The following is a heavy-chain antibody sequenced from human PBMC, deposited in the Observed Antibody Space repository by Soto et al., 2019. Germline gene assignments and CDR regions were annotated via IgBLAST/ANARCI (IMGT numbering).Heavy chain of an antibody. D-gene: IGHD6-19*01. CDR3: AGGWFFFDY. J-gene: IGHJ4*02. CDR1: GFTFNAYG. V-gene: IGHV3-30*03. Sequence: ESGGGVVQPGRSLRLSCAASGFTFNAYGMHWARQAPGKGLEWVAGISSDGNNKYYADSVKGRFTISRDNSKNTLYLQMSGLRTEDTAVDYCAGGWFFFDYCGQGTLVTVSS. CDR2: ISSDGNNK.